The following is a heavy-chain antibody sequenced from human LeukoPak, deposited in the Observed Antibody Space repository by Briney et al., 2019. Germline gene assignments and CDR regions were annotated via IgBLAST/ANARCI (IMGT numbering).Heavy chain of an antibody. V-gene: IGHV1-46*01. CDR3: ARAYSSGWISLWANDAFDI. D-gene: IGHD6-19*01. J-gene: IGHJ3*02. CDR1: GYTFASYY. CDR2: INPSGGST. Sequence: GASVKVSCRASGYTFASYYMHWVRQAPGQGLEWMGIINPSGGSTSYAQKFQGRVTMTRDTSTSTVYMELSSLRSEDTAVYYCARAYSSGWISLWANDAFDIWGQGTMVTVSS.